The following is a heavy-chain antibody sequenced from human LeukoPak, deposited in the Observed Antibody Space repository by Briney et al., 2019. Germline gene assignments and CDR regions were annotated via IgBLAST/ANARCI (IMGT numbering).Heavy chain of an antibody. CDR2: INTDGSST. Sequence: GGSPRLSCAASGYTFSKYWMHWVRQAPGKGLVWVSRINTDGSSTSHADSVKGRFTISRDNAKNTLYLQMNSLRAEDTAVYYCAKEWDIVVGMPGGAFDIWGQGTMVTVSS. D-gene: IGHD2-15*01. CDR1: GYTFSKYW. CDR3: AKEWDIVVGMPGGAFDI. V-gene: IGHV3-74*01. J-gene: IGHJ3*02.